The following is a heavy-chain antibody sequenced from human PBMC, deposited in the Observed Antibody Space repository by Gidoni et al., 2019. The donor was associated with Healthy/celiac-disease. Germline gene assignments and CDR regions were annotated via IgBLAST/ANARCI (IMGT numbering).Heavy chain of an antibody. CDR1: GFTFSSYG. CDR2: ISYDGSNK. Sequence: QVQLVESGGGVVQPGGSLGLSCAASGFTFSSYGMHWVRQAPGKGLEWVAVISYDGSNKYYADSVKGRFTISRDNSKNTLYLQMNSLRAEDTAVYYCAKASGSGSYSRPFDYWGQGTLVTVSS. V-gene: IGHV3-30*18. CDR3: AKASGSGSYSRPFDY. D-gene: IGHD3-10*01. J-gene: IGHJ4*02.